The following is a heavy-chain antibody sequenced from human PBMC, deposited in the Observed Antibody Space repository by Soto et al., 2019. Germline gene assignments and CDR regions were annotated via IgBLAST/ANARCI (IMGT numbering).Heavy chain of an antibody. D-gene: IGHD2-2*01. CDR2: INSGSTSV. Sequence: EVQLVESGGGLVQPGGSLRLSCVASGFTFNSYSMNWVRQAPGKGLEWISYINSGSTSVFYADSVKGRFTISRDNAKNSLYLQMNSLRAEETAVYYCASSTSPDAYWGQVTLVTVSS. J-gene: IGHJ4*02. V-gene: IGHV3-48*01. CDR3: ASSTSPDAY. CDR1: GFTFNSYS.